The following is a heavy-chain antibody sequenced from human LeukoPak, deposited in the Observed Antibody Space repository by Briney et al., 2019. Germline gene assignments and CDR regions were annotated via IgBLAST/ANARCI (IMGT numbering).Heavy chain of an antibody. CDR1: GYTFTSYA. V-gene: IGHV1-3*04. CDR2: INTANGNT. D-gene: IGHD3-10*01. J-gene: IGHJ4*02. CDR3: ARGYGLGSYLDY. Sequence: GASVKVSCKASGYTFTSYAMHWVRQAPGQRLEWMGWINTANGNTKYSQKFQGSVTITRDTSANTAYMELSSLRSEDTAVYYCARGYGLGSYLDYWGQGTLVTVSS.